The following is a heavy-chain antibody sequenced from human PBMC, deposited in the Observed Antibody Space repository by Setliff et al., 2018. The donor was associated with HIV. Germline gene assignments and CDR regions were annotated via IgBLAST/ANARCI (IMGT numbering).Heavy chain of an antibody. CDR2: IKQDGSEI. Sequence: GGSLRLSCAASGFTLNRYWMSWVRQAPGKGLEWVANIKQDGSEIHYVDSVKGRFTISRDNAKNSLYLQMNSLRAEDTALYYCNSPLTEAFDVWGQGTMVTVSS. CDR1: GFTLNRYW. V-gene: IGHV3-7*05. CDR3: NSPLTEAFDV. J-gene: IGHJ3*01.